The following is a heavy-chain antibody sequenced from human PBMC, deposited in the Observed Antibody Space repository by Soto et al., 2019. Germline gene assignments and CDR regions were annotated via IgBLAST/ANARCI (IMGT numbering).Heavy chain of an antibody. Sequence: QVQLVESGGGVVQPGGSLRLSCTASGFIFSDTSMHWVHQATGKGLEWVAVIQHDASNIYYADSVKGRFTISRDNSKNTLHLQMNDLTAEDTAVYYCVRVGWGYSFGNGMDAWGQGTTVTVSS. CDR2: IQHDASNI. CDR3: VRVGWGYSFGNGMDA. D-gene: IGHD5-18*01. V-gene: IGHV3-30-3*01. CDR1: GFIFSDTS. J-gene: IGHJ6*02.